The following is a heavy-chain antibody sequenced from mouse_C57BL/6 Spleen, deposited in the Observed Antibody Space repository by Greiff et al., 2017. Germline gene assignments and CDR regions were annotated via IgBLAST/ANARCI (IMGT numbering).Heavy chain of an antibody. D-gene: IGHD4-1*01. J-gene: IGHJ2*01. CDR1: GFTFSDYG. Sequence: EVLLVESGGGLVKPGGSLKLSCAASGFTFSDYGMHWVRPAPEQGLEWVAYISRGSSTIYYADTVKGRFTISRDNAKNTLFLQLTSLRSEDTASYYCARKANWDFDDWGQGTTLTVYS. CDR3: ARKANWDFDD. CDR2: ISRGSSTI. V-gene: IGHV5-17*01.